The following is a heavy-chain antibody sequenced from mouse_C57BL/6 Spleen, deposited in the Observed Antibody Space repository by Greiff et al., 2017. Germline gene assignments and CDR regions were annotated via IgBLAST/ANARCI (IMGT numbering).Heavy chain of an antibody. D-gene: IGHD2-13*01. Sequence: VQLQQSGAELAQPGASVKLSCKASGYNFTSYWMHWVQQRPGQGLEWIGYINPSSGYTKYNQKFKDKATLTADKSSSTAYLQLSSLTYEVSAVYYCATHGDYYYFDYWGPGTTLTVSS. CDR3: ATHGDYYYFDY. CDR2: INPSSGYT. CDR1: GYNFTSYW. V-gene: IGHV1-7*01. J-gene: IGHJ2*01.